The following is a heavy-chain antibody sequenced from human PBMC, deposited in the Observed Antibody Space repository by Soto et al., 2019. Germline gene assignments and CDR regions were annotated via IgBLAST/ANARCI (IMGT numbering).Heavy chain of an antibody. CDR2: IIPMFGTA. Sequence: QVQLVQSGAEVNKPESSVKVSCKAPGGTFSTYAISWVRQAPGQGVEWMGGIIPMFGTANYAQRFQDRVTITADDSTNTVYMELTSLRSEDTAVYFCASGIQLWLRRIDDGYSGWGQGTLVTVSS. J-gene: IGHJ4*02. V-gene: IGHV1-69*12. CDR1: GGTFSTYA. CDR3: ASGIQLWLRRIDDGYSG. D-gene: IGHD5-18*01.